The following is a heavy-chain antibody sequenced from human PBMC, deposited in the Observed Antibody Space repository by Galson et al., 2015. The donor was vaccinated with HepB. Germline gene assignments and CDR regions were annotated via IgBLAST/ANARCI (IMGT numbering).Heavy chain of an antibody. J-gene: IGHJ4*02. CDR2: ISGNTYYT. D-gene: IGHD6-13*01. CDR1: GFTFSDYY. CDR3: ARVKKQQLVRPYYFDY. V-gene: IGHV3-11*06. Sequence: SLRLSCAASGFTFSDYYMSWIRRAPGKGLEWISYISGNTYYTNYADSVKGRFTISRDNAKNSLYLQMNSLRAEDTAIYYCARVKKQQLVRPYYFDYWGQGTLVTVSS.